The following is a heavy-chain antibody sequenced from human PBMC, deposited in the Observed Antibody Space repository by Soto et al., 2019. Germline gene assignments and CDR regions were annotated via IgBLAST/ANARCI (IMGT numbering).Heavy chain of an antibody. CDR3: ARDSVVVAAPARQYFSY. Sequence: ASVKVSCKASGYTVTGYYMHRVRQAPGQGLEWMGWINPNSGGTNYAQKFQGRVTRTRDTSISTAYMELSRRRSDDTAVYYCARDSVVVAAPARQYFSYCGQGTLVTVSS. CDR2: INPNSGGT. V-gene: IGHV1-2*02. CDR1: GYTVTGYY. D-gene: IGHD2-21*01. J-gene: IGHJ4*02.